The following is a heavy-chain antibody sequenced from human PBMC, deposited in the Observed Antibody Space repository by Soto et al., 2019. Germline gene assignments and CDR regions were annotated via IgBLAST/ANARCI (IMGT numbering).Heavy chain of an antibody. CDR2: INPILSMS. D-gene: IGHD3-10*01. J-gene: IGHJ4*02. V-gene: IGHV1-69*02. Sequence: QVQLVQSGAEAKRPGSSVKVSCKASGDTFAFYSINWVRQAPGLGLEWMGRINPILSMSNYAQRFQGRVTMTADRSTSTAYMVLNSLRSEDTAIYYCATSYGSGYRAFDYWGQGALVTVSS. CDR1: GDTFAFYS. CDR3: ATSYGSGYRAFDY.